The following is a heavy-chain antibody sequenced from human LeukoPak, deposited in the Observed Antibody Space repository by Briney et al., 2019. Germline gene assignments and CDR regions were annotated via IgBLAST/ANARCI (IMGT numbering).Heavy chain of an antibody. J-gene: IGHJ4*02. CDR1: TYTYTDYG. V-gene: IGHV1-18*01. Sequence: ASVKVSCKASTYTYTDYGINWVRQAPGQGLQWVGWISAFNGHTYFAQKFQGRITMTTDSPTTTAHMELRSLRSDDTAVYYCARALAVTGRGPRDFDFWGQGTLVTVSS. D-gene: IGHD6-19*01. CDR2: ISAFNGHT. CDR3: ARALAVTGRGPRDFDF.